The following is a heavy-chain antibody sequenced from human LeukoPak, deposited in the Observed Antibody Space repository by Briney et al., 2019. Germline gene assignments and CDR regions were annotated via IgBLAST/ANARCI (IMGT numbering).Heavy chain of an antibody. D-gene: IGHD3-10*01. V-gene: IGHV5-51*01. CDR1: GYTFTSYW. CDR2: IYPGDSDT. CDR3: ARQVVRGVPPNWFDP. Sequence: ASVKVSCKASGYTFTSYWIGWVRQMPGKGLEWMGIIYPGDSDTRYSPSFQGQVTISADKSISTAYLQWSSLKASDTAMYYCARQVVRGVPPNWFDPWGQGTLVTVSS. J-gene: IGHJ5*02.